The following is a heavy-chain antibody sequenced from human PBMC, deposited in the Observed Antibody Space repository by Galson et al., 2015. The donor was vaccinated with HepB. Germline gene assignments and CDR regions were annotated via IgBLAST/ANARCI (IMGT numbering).Heavy chain of an antibody. CDR3: VRGAATYYAMDV. D-gene: IGHD6-25*01. J-gene: IGHJ6*02. CDR2: TFYTSRWFY. Sequence: AISGDSVSRNSAAWNWIRQSPSRGLEWLGRTFYTSRWFYDYAVSLKSRITVHPDTSKNQFSLQLDSVTPEDMAVYYCVRGAATYYAMDVWGQGTAVTVSS. V-gene: IGHV6-1*01. CDR1: GDSVSRNSAA.